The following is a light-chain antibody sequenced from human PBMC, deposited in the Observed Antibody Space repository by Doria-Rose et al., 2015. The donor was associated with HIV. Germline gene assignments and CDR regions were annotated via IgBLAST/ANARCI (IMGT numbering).Light chain of an antibody. J-gene: IGKJ1*01. V-gene: IGKV3-20*01. CDR3: YQYGTTWT. CDR2: DGS. CDR1: QSFSSTY. Sequence: EIVLTQSPGTLSLSPGERATLSCRASQSFSSTYLAWYHQKPAQAPSLLIYDGSTRATGIPDRFSASGSGTDFTLTINRLEPEDFALYYCYQYGTTWTFGQGTKVEI.